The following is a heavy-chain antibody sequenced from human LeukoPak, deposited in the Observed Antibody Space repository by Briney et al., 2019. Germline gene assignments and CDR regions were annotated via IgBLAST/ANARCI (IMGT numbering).Heavy chain of an antibody. Sequence: GGSLRLSCAASGFSFSSYWMSWVRQAPGKGLEWVAYIIQDGSEKYYLDSVKGRFTISRDNAKNSLYLQMNSLRAEDTAVYYCARNPYIVVVVAATFDYWGQGTLVTVSS. D-gene: IGHD2-15*01. V-gene: IGHV3-7*01. CDR2: IIQDGSEK. J-gene: IGHJ4*02. CDR1: GFSFSSYW. CDR3: ARNPYIVVVVAATFDY.